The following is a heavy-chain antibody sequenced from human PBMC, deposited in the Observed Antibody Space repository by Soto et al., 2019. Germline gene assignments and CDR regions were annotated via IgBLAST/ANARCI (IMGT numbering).Heavy chain of an antibody. CDR2: ISASSSHK. CDR3: ARLRSDAFDI. CDR1: GFDFSYYT. D-gene: IGHD4-17*01. J-gene: IGHJ3*02. V-gene: IGHV3-21*01. Sequence: EAHLVESGGRLVKPGESLRLSCVASGFDFSYYTMNWVRQAPGKGLEWVSAISASSSHKYSADSVRGRFTFSRDNANNSLYLQMNNLRVEDTAVYYCARLRSDAFDIWGQGTLVTVSS.